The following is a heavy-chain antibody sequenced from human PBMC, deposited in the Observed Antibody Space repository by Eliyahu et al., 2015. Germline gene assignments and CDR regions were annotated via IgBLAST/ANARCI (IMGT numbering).Heavy chain of an antibody. Sequence: EVQLVESGGVVVQPGGSLRLSCAASGFTFDDYTMHWVRQAPGKGLEWVSLISWDGGTTYYADSVKGRFTISRDNSKNSLYLQMNSLRTEDTALYYCAKDMGGYRSLDYWGQGTLVTVSS. V-gene: IGHV3-43*01. D-gene: IGHD5-18*01. J-gene: IGHJ4*02. CDR1: GFTFDDYT. CDR2: ISWDGGTT. CDR3: AKDMGGYRSLDY.